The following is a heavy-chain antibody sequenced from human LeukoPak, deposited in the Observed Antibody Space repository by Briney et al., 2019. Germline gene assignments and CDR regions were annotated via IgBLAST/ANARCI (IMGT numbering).Heavy chain of an antibody. V-gene: IGHV1-69*13. CDR3: ARGGVQLERFDY. J-gene: IGHJ4*02. CDR1: GGTFSSYA. CDR2: IIPIFGTA. D-gene: IGHD1-1*01. Sequence: SVKVSCKASGGTFSSYAISWVRQAPGQSLEWMGGIIPIFGTAKYAQKFQGRVTSTADESTGTAYMDLSSLRSEDTGVYYCARGGVQLERFDYWGQGTLVTVSS.